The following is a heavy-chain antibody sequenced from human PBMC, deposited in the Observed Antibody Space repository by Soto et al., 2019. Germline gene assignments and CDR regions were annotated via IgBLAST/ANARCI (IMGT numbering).Heavy chain of an antibody. D-gene: IGHD3-10*01. V-gene: IGHV3-23*01. J-gene: IGHJ3*02. Sequence: PGGSLRLSCAAPGFAFTGHPMSWVRQAPEKGLEWVAGISDGGDLTYNADSVKGRFTISRDNSRNTLYLQMNSLRAEDTAVYYCARRVIGSSRAFDIWGQGTMVTVSS. CDR3: ARRVIGSSRAFDI. CDR2: ISDGGDLT. CDR1: GFAFTGHP.